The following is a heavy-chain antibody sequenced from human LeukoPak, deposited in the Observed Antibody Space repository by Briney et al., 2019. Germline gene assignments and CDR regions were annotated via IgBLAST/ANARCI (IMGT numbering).Heavy chain of an antibody. Sequence: PGGSLRLSCAASGFTFSNFAMMGVRQAPGKGLEWVSSITGDYATYSADPAKGRFTTSRDNSKNIVYLQMDSLRDDDTAVYYCAKGAASGLVDWFDPWGQGTLVTVSS. CDR3: AKGAASGLVDWFDP. CDR2: ITGDYAT. D-gene: IGHD3-22*01. CDR1: GFTFSNFA. V-gene: IGHV3-23*01. J-gene: IGHJ5*02.